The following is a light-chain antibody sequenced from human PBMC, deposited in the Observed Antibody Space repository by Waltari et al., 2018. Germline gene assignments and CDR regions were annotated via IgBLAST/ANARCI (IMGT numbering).Light chain of an antibody. J-gene: IGKJ4*01. CDR3: QQRRDWPLT. CDR1: QRVIRD. Sequence: EIVFTQSPATLSLSPGERAALSCRASQRVIRDLAWYRQKPGQAPRLLIFDVSIRATGTPVRFSGSGYGTDFTLTISSLEPEDFAVYYCQQRRDWPLTFGGGTKVEIK. CDR2: DVS. V-gene: IGKV3-11*01.